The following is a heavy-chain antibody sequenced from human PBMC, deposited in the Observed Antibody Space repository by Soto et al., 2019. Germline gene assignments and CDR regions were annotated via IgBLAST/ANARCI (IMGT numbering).Heavy chain of an antibody. CDR1: GGSFSGYY. CDR2: INHSGST. D-gene: IGHD3-10*01. Sequence: QVQLQQWGAGLLKPSETLSLTCAVYGGSFSGYYWSWIRQPPGKGLEWIGEINHSGSTNYNPSLKRRVTISVDTSKNQFSLKLSSVTAADTAVYYCATRITMVRGAYGPRGCWFDPWGQGTLVTVSS. CDR3: ATRITMVRGAYGPRGCWFDP. V-gene: IGHV4-34*01. J-gene: IGHJ5*02.